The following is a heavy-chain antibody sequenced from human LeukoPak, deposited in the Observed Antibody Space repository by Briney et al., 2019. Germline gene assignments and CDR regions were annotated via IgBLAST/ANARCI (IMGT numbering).Heavy chain of an antibody. CDR3: ATLEPEPGDFGGLAY. J-gene: IGHJ4*02. CDR2: FDSEEYDT. V-gene: IGHV1-24*01. D-gene: IGHD4-17*01. Sequence: ASVKVSCKVSGYTLTALALHWVRQAPGKGLEWIGGFDSEEYDTIYAQKFQGRVTMTEVTSTDTAYMELSSLSFEDTAVYYCATLEPEPGDFGGLAYWGQGTLVTVSS. CDR1: GYTLTALA.